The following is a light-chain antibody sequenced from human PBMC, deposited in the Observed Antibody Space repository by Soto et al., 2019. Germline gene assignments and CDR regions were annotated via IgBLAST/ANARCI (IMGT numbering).Light chain of an antibody. J-gene: IGKJ5*01. V-gene: IGKV3-11*01. CDR2: DAS. Sequence: EVVLTQSPVTLSLSPGERASLSCRASQSVSSNLAWYQQKPGQAPRLLIYDASNRATGIPARFSGSGSGTDFTLTISSLEPEDFAVYYCQQRSNWLLTFGQGTRLEIK. CDR1: QSVSSN. CDR3: QQRSNWLLT.